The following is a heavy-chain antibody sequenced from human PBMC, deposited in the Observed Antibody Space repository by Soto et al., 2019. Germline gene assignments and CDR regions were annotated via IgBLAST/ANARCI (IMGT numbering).Heavy chain of an antibody. J-gene: IGHJ5*02. D-gene: IGHD3-3*01. CDR2: ISAYNGNT. CDR3: ARDRAGSYYDFWSGYYRMAGMDNWFDP. Sequence: ASVKVSCKASGYTFTSYGISWVRQAPGRGLEWMGWISAYNGNTNYAQKLQGRVTMTTDTSTSTAYMELRSLRSDDTAVYYCARDRAGSYYDFWSGYYRMAGMDNWFDPWGQGTLVTVSS. CDR1: GYTFTSYG. V-gene: IGHV1-18*04.